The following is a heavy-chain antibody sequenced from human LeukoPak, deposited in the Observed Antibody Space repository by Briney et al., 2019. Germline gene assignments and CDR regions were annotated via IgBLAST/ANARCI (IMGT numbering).Heavy chain of an antibody. Sequence: PSETLSLTCAVYGGSFSGYYWSWLRQPPGKGLEWIGYIYYSGSTNYNPSLKSRVTISVDTSKNQFSLKLRSVTAADTAVYYCARVTGYMIEDYFDYWGQGTLVTVSS. CDR3: ARVTGYMIEDYFDY. CDR1: GGSFSGYY. D-gene: IGHD3-22*01. J-gene: IGHJ4*02. V-gene: IGHV4-59*01. CDR2: IYYSGST.